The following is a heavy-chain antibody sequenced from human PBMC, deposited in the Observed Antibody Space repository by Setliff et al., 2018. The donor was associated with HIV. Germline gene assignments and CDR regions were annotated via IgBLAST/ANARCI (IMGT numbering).Heavy chain of an antibody. CDR1: GGSFSGYY. Sequence: PSETLSLTCAVYGGSFSGYYWSWIRQPPGKGLEWIGEIDHSGATNYNPSLKSRVTISVDTSKNTLFLQIDSLTVEDTAVYYCARPRVAYSYGSLDYWGQGTLVTVSS. CDR3: ARPRVAYSYGSLDY. CDR2: IDHSGAT. J-gene: IGHJ4*02. D-gene: IGHD5-18*01. V-gene: IGHV4-34*01.